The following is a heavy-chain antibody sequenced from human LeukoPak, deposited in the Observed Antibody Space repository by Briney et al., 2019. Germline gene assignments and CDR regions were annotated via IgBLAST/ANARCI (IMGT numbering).Heavy chain of an antibody. J-gene: IGHJ6*02. CDR1: GFTFSSYD. Sequence: GGSLTLPCAASGFTFSSYDMHWVRQAPGKGLEWVAFIWYDVSNKYYADAVKGRFTISIDKYNNTLYLQMNRLRAEDTDVYYCARDSYYGSGSDSYYNYYGMDVWGQGTTVTVSS. D-gene: IGHD3-10*01. CDR3: ARDSYYGSGSDSYYNYYGMDV. CDR2: IWYDVSNK. V-gene: IGHV3-30*02.